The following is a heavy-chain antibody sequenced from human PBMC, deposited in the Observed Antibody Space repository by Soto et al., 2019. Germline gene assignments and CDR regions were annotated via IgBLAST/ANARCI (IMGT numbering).Heavy chain of an antibody. CDR1: GFTFTSYA. D-gene: IGHD3-16*01. CDR2: INGGSGNT. Sequence: ASVKVSCKSSGFTFTSYAIHWLRQAPGQRPQWMGWINGGSGNTKYSQDFQGRVTFTRDTFATTAYLELSSLRSEDTAVYYCARVPPWGNSAGNSYIKYYGSCRQLTPVTACS. V-gene: IGHV1-3*01. J-gene: IGHJ4*02. CDR3: ARVPPWGNSAGNSYIKYYGS.